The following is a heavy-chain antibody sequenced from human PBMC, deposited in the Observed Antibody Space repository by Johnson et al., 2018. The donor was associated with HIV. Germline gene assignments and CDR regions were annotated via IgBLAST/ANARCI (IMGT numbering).Heavy chain of an antibody. J-gene: IGHJ3*02. D-gene: IGHD2-21*02. V-gene: IGHV3-30*02. Sequence: QMQLVESGGGVVQPGGSLRLSCAASGFTFSSNGMHWVRQAPGKGLEWVAFIRYDASNTYYADSVKGRFTISRDNSKNTLYLQMNSLRAEDSAVYYCAKDWLRWVLTADAFDIWGQGTMVTVSS. CDR1: GFTFSSNG. CDR2: IRYDASNT. CDR3: AKDWLRWVLTADAFDI.